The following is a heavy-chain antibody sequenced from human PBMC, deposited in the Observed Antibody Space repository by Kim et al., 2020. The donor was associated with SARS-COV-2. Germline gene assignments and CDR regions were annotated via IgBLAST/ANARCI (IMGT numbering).Heavy chain of an antibody. Sequence: TPAPKSRVTIAGDTSKKQFSLKLSSVTAADTAVYYCARGMTTVTSDAFDIWGQGTMVTVSS. V-gene: IGHV4-59*09. D-gene: IGHD4-17*01. J-gene: IGHJ3*02. CDR3: ARGMTTVTSDAFDI.